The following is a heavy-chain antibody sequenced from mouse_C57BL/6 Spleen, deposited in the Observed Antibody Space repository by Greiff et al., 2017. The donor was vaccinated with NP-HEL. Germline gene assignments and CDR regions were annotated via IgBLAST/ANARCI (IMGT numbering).Heavy chain of an antibody. CDR2: ISGGGGNT. CDR3: ARQSYYYGSSLYAMDY. CDR1: GFTFSSYT. V-gene: IGHV5-9*01. J-gene: IGHJ4*01. D-gene: IGHD1-1*01. Sequence: DVMLVESGGGLVKPGGSLKLSCAASGFTFSSYTMSWVRQTPEKRLEWVATISGGGGNTYYPDSVKGRFTISRDNAKNTLYLQMSSLRSEDTALYYCARQSYYYGSSLYAMDYWGQGTSVTVSS.